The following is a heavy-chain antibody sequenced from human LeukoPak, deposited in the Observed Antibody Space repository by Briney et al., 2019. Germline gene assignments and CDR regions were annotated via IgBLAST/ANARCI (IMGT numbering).Heavy chain of an antibody. CDR3: AKDTYSTSPYYFDY. Sequence: GGSLRLSCAAAGFTFNNYAMSWVRQAPGKGLKWVSGISSGGSTYYADSVKGRFTISRDNSKNTPYLQMNSLRAEDTAVYYCAKDTYSTSPYYFDYWGQGTLVTVSS. J-gene: IGHJ4*02. CDR1: GFTFNNYA. CDR2: ISSGGST. V-gene: IGHV3-23*01. D-gene: IGHD1-26*01.